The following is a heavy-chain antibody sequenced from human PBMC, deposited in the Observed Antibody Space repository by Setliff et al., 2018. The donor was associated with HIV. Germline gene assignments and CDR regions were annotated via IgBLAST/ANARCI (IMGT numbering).Heavy chain of an antibody. J-gene: IGHJ6*03. CDR3: VRGYCSSTTCYEDYYYMDV. D-gene: IGHD2-2*01. Sequence: PSETLSLTCTVSGGSISGYYWSWIRQPPGKGLEYIGSIFFTGNTIYNPSLKARVTLSVDMSKNQVFLRLSSVTAADTAVYYCVRGYCSSTTCYEDYYYMDVWGKGSTVTVSS. V-gene: IGHV4-59*01. CDR1: GGSISGYY. CDR2: IFFTGNT.